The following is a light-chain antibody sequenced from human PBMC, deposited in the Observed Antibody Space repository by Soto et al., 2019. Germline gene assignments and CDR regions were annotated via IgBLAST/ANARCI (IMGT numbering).Light chain of an antibody. CDR2: DVS. J-gene: IGKJ2*01. V-gene: IGKV1-5*01. CDR1: QSISDS. CDR3: QQYNNWPPYT. Sequence: DIQMTQSPSTLSASVGDRVTITCRASQSISDSLAWYQQKPGKAPDLLISDVSKLERGVASRFSGSGSGTEFTLTISSMQPDDLAVYYCQQYNNWPPYTFGQGTKLEIK.